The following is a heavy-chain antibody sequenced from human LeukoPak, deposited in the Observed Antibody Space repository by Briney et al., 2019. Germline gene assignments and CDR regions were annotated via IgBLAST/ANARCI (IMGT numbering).Heavy chain of an antibody. Sequence: RESGPALVKPSQTLTLTCTFSGFSLTTSGMCVTWVRQPPGKALEWLARIDWDDDKYYSTSLRARLTISKDTSKNQVVLTMTNMDAVDTATYYCARYTTVITRDVFDNWGQGTMVTVSS. J-gene: IGHJ3*02. CDR2: IDWDDDK. D-gene: IGHD4-17*01. V-gene: IGHV2-70*11. CDR1: GFSLTTSGMC. CDR3: ARYTTVITRDVFDN.